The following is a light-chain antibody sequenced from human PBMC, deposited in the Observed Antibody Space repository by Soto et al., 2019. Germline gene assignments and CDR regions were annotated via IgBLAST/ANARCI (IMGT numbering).Light chain of an antibody. Sequence: DIQMTQSPSSLSASVGDRVTITCRASQGIGTWLAWYQQKPGKAPKLLIYTASRLQSGVPPRFSGSGSGTDFTLTINSLQPEDFATYYCQHSNNFHFTFRQGTRLEIK. V-gene: IGKV1-12*01. CDR2: TAS. CDR3: QHSNNFHFT. J-gene: IGKJ5*01. CDR1: QGIGTW.